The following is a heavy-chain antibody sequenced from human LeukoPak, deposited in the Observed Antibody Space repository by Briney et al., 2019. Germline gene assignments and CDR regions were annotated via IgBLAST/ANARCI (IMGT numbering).Heavy chain of an antibody. J-gene: IGHJ4*02. D-gene: IGHD4-17*01. Sequence: PSETLSLTCGVSGTSFTSYYWSWIRQTPGKGLEWIGEVNHSGCTNMNPSLKSRVTISVDTSKNQFSLMMTSVTAADTAVYFCARMTTGHDYWGQGILVTVSS. CDR2: VNHSGCT. CDR1: GTSFTSYY. CDR3: ARMTTGHDY. V-gene: IGHV4-34*01.